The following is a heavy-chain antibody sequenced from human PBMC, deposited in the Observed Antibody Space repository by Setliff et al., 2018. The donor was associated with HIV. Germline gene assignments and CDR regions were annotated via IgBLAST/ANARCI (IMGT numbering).Heavy chain of an antibody. J-gene: IGHJ3*01. D-gene: IGHD2-8*01. V-gene: IGHV5-10-1*01. Sequence: PGESLKISCKGSGYTFTSYWISWVRQMPGKGLEWMGRIDPSDSYINYSPSFQGHVTISADKSISTAYLQWSSRKASDTAMYYCARRSVSHGNGVDLWGQGTLVTVSS. CDR3: ARRSVSHGNGVDL. CDR1: GYTFTSYW. CDR2: IDPSDSYI.